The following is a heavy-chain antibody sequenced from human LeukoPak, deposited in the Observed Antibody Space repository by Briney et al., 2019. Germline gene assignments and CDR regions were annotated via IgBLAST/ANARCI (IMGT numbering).Heavy chain of an antibody. CDR3: ARGGEQQLDDAFDI. CDR1: GYTFTSYD. J-gene: IGHJ3*02. Sequence: ASVKVSCKASGYTFTSYDINWVRQATGQGLEWMGWMNPNSGNTGHAQKFQGRVTMTRNTSISTAYMELSSLRSEDTAVYYCARGGEQQLDDAFDIWGQGTMVTVSS. D-gene: IGHD6-13*01. CDR2: MNPNSGNT. V-gene: IGHV1-8*01.